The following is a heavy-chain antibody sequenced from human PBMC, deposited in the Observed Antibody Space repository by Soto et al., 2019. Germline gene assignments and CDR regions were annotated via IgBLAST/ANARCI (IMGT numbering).Heavy chain of an antibody. V-gene: IGHV3-23*01. Sequence: GGSLRLSCAASGFTFSSYTMSWVRQAPGKGLEWVSTLSGSGGKTYYADSVKGRFTISRDNSKNTLYLQMNSLRVEDTAVYYCAKKAVTTDRANSSDYWGQGTLVTVSS. J-gene: IGHJ4*02. CDR1: GFTFSSYT. CDR3: AKKAVTTDRANSSDY. D-gene: IGHD4-17*01. CDR2: LSGSGGKT.